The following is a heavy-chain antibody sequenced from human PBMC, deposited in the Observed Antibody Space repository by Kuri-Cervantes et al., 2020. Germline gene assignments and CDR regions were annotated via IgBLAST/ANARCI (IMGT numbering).Heavy chain of an antibody. V-gene: IGHV3-48*01. CDR2: ISSSSSTI. Sequence: GESLKISCAASGFTFSSYSMNWVRQAPGKGLEGVSYISSSSSTIYYADSVKGRFTISRDNSKNTLYLQMNSLRAEDTAVYYCAKGSRITTHYYYYYGMDVWGQGTTVTVSS. CDR1: GFTFSSYS. CDR3: AKGSRITTHYYYYYGMDV. D-gene: IGHD3-3*01. J-gene: IGHJ6*02.